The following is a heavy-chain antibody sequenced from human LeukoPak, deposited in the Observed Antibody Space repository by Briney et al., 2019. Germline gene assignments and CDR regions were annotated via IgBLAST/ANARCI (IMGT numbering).Heavy chain of an antibody. V-gene: IGHV3-74*01. J-gene: IGHJ3*02. D-gene: IGHD4-17*01. CDR3: ARDLQLRGSAFDI. Sequence: GGSLRLSCAASGFIVNTNYMTWVRQAPGKGLVWVSRINSDGSSTSYADSVKGRFTISRDNAKNTLYLQMNSLRAEDTAVYYCARDLQLRGSAFDIWGQGTMVTVSS. CDR1: GFIVNTNY. CDR2: INSDGSST.